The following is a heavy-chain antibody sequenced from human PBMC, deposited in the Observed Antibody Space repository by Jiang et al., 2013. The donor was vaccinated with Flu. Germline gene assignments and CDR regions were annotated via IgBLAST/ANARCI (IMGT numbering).Heavy chain of an antibody. Sequence: GAEVKKPGTSVKVSCKASGYTFTSYYMHWVRQVPGQGLEWMGIINPSGGSTSYAQKFQGRVTMTRDTSTSTVYMELSSLRSEDTAVYYCARAMGATTDAFDIWGQGQWSPSLQ. CDR2: INPSGGST. D-gene: IGHD1-26*01. CDR3: ARAMGATTDAFDI. J-gene: IGHJ3*02. V-gene: IGHV1-46*01. CDR1: GYTFTSYY.